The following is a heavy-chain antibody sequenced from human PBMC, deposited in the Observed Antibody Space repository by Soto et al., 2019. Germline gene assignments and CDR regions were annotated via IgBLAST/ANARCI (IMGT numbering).Heavy chain of an antibody. D-gene: IGHD1-26*01. V-gene: IGHV3-23*01. J-gene: IGHJ4*02. CDR1: GFIFSNYA. Sequence: PGGSLRLSCAASGFIFSNYAMSWVRQSPGKGLEWVSTISGSGDSTYYADSVRGRFTISRDTSNNTLFLQMNSLRAEDTAVYYCAKLRSSVVGAAKNSWGQGT. CDR2: ISGSGDST. CDR3: AKLRSSVVGAAKNS.